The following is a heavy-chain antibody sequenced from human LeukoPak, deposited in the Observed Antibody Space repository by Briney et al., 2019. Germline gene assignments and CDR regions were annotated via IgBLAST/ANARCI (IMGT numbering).Heavy chain of an antibody. D-gene: IGHD3-22*01. V-gene: IGHV3-53*01. CDR2: IDRSGVT. CDR1: GFTVHSNY. Sequence: GGSLRLSCAASGFTVHSNYMSWVRQAPGKGLEWVSVIDRSGVTHYADSVKGRFTISRDNSKNTLYLQMNSLRAEDTAVYYCAREGDSSGYFNPFDYWGQGTLVTVSS. CDR3: AREGDSSGYFNPFDY. J-gene: IGHJ4*02.